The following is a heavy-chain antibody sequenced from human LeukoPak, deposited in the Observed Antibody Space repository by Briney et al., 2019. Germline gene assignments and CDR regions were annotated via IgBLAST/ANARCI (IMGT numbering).Heavy chain of an antibody. CDR3: ARQTAYYGSGSYYSRGSGYMDV. CDR1: GGSISSSSYY. Sequence: SETLSLTCTVSGGSISSSSYYWGWIRQPPGKGLEWIGSIYYSGSTYYNPSLKSRVTISVDTPKNQFSLKLSSVTAADTAVYYCARQTAYYGSGSYYSRGSGYMDVWGKGTTVTISS. J-gene: IGHJ6*03. D-gene: IGHD3-10*01. V-gene: IGHV4-39*01. CDR2: IYYSGST.